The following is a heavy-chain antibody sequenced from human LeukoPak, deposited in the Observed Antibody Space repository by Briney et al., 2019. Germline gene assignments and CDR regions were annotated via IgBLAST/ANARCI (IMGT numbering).Heavy chain of an antibody. D-gene: IGHD3-3*01. V-gene: IGHV4-39*07. CDR1: GDSISSSSYY. Sequence: SETLSLTCTVSGDSISSSSYYWGWIRQPPGKGLEWVGSFYYSVSTYYNPSLKSRVTISVDTSKNQFSLKLSSVTAADTAVYYCARTQSITIFGVAEPFDPWGQGTLVTVSS. J-gene: IGHJ5*02. CDR3: ARTQSITIFGVAEPFDP. CDR2: FYYSVST.